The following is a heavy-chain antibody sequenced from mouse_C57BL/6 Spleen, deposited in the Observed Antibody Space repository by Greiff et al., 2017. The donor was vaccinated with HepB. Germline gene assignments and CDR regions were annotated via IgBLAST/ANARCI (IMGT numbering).Heavy chain of an antibody. CDR3: ARWGRSYAMDY. D-gene: IGHD1-1*01. Sequence: QVQLQQPGAELVKPGASVKLSCKASGYTFTSYWMHWVKQRPGQGLEWIGMIHPNSGSTNYNEKFKSKATLTVDKSSSTAYMQLSSLTSEDSAVYYCARWGRSYAMDYWGQGTSVTVSS. CDR1: GYTFTSYW. J-gene: IGHJ4*01. CDR2: IHPNSGST. V-gene: IGHV1-64*01.